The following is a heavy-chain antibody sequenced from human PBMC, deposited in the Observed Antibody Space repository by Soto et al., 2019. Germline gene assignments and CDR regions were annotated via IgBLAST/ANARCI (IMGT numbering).Heavy chain of an antibody. D-gene: IGHD2-2*01. Sequence: QVQLVESGGGVVQPGRSLRLSCAASGFTFSSYGMHWVRQAPGKGLEWVAVIWYDGSNKYYADSVKGRFTISRDNSKNTLYLQMSSLGAEDTAVYYCAREGRYCSSTSCPYYYYYMDVWGKGTTVTVSS. CDR1: GFTFSSYG. J-gene: IGHJ6*03. V-gene: IGHV3-33*01. CDR3: AREGRYCSSTSCPYYYYYMDV. CDR2: IWYDGSNK.